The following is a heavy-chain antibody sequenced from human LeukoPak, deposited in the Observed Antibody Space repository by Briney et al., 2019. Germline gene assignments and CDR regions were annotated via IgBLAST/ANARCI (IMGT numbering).Heavy chain of an antibody. J-gene: IGHJ6*02. D-gene: IGHD2-2*01. CDR3: ARDIPSSTSNSYYYYGMDV. CDR2: ISAYNGNT. V-gene: IGHV1-18*01. CDR1: GYTFTSYG. Sequence: ASVKVSCKASGYTFTSYGISWVRQALGQGLEWMGWISAYNGNTNYAQKLQGRVTMSTDTSTSTAYMELRSLRSDDTAVYYCARDIPSSTSNSYYYYGMDVWGQGTTVTVSS.